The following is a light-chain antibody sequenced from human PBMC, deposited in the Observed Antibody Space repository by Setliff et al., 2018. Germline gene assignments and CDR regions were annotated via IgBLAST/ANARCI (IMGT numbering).Light chain of an antibody. CDR1: SRDVGAHDF. Sequence: SVLTQPASVSESPGQSITISCTGTSRDVGAHDFVSWYQQRPGKAPKLIIYDVNNRPSGVSNRFSGSKSGNTASLTISGLQAEDDADYYCSSHTTSSTWVFGGGTK. CDR2: DVN. V-gene: IGLV2-14*03. J-gene: IGLJ3*02. CDR3: SSHTTSSTWV.